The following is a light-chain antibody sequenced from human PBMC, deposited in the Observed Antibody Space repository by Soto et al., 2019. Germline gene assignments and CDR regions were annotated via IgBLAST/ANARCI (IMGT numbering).Light chain of an antibody. Sequence: QSVLTQPPSVSAAPGQKVTISCSGSSSNIGSYSVSWYQQLPGTAPKRLIYENYERPSGIPDRFSGSKSGTSATLGITGLQNGDEAEYYCGAWDGSLTSRVFGGGTKLTVL. V-gene: IGLV1-51*02. CDR3: GAWDGSLTSRV. J-gene: IGLJ2*01. CDR2: ENY. CDR1: SSNIGSYS.